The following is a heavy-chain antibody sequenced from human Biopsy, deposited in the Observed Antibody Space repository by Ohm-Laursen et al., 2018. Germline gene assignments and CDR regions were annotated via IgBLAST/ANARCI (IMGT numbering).Heavy chain of an antibody. CDR1: GVTLSGYG. CDR3: ARDGEAKYCKHGVCPSDF. CDR2: ISASGNHI. D-gene: IGHD2-8*01. J-gene: IGHJ4*02. Sequence: SLRLSCAAFGVTLSGYGMNWVRQAPGKGLGWVSSISASGNHIYYTDSVKGRFTVSRDNGKNSVYLQMNSLRVEDTAVYYCARDGEAKYCKHGVCPSDFWGQGTLVTVSS. V-gene: IGHV3-21*01.